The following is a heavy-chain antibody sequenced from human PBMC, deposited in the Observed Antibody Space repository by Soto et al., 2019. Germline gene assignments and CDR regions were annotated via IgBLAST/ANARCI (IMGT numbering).Heavy chain of an antibody. V-gene: IGHV4-34*01. CDR1: GGSFSGYY. Sequence: SETLSLTCAVYGGSFSGYYWSWIRQPPGKGLEWIGEINHSGSTNYNPSLKSRVTISVDTSKNQFSLKLSSVTAADTAVYYCARGKIVATIGASFDYWGQGTLVTVSS. CDR2: INHSGST. D-gene: IGHD5-12*01. CDR3: ARGKIVATIGASFDY. J-gene: IGHJ4*02.